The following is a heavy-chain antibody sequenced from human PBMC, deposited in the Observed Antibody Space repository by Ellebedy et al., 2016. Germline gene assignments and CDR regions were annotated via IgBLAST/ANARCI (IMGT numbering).Heavy chain of an antibody. V-gene: IGHV4-31*03. D-gene: IGHD3-10*01. Sequence: SETLSLTCTVSGGSISSGGYYWSWIRQHPGKGLEWIGYIYYSGSTYYNPSLKSRVTISVDTSKNQFSLKLSSVTAADTAVYYCARYGSGSYHYYGMDVWGQGTTVTVSS. J-gene: IGHJ6*02. CDR2: IYYSGST. CDR1: GGSISSGGYY. CDR3: ARYGSGSYHYYGMDV.